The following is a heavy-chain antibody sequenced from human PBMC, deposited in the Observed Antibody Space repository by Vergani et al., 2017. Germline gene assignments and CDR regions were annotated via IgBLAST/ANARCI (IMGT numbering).Heavy chain of an antibody. Sequence: EVQLVESGGGLVQPGGSLRLSCAASGFTFSSYEMNWVRQAPGKGLEWVSSISSSSSYIYYADSVKGRFTISRDNAKNSLYLQMNSLRAEDTAVYYCARYLGGMDVWGQGTTVTVSS. J-gene: IGHJ6*02. CDR1: GFTFSSYE. CDR2: ISSSSSYI. CDR3: ARYLGGMDV. D-gene: IGHD7-27*01. V-gene: IGHV3-48*03.